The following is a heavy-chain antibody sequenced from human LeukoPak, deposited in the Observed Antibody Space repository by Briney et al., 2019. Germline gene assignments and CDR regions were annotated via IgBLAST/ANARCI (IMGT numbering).Heavy chain of an antibody. D-gene: IGHD5-12*01. V-gene: IGHV1-69*01. CDR2: IIPIFGTA. Sequence: GASVKVSCKASGGTFSSYAISWVRQAPGQGLEWMGGIIPIFGTANYAQKFQGRVTITADESTSTAYMELSSLRSEDTAVYYCARSYSGYDFPYAEPVYYFDYWGQGTLVTVSS. CDR1: GGTFSSYA. CDR3: ARSYSGYDFPYAEPVYYFDY. J-gene: IGHJ4*02.